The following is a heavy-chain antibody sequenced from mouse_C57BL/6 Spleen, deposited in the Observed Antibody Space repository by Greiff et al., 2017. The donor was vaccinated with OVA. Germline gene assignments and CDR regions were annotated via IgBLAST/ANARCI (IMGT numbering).Heavy chain of an antibody. D-gene: IGHD2-5*01. Sequence: EVKLMESGPGLVKPSQSLSLTCSVTGYSITSGYYWNWIRQFPGNKLEWMGYISYDGSNNYNPSLKNRISITRDTSKNQFFLKLNSVTTEDTATYYCARDLDSNYEGGTSAMDYWGQGTSVTVSS. CDR2: ISYDGSN. V-gene: IGHV3-6*01. J-gene: IGHJ4*01. CDR3: ARDLDSNYEGGTSAMDY. CDR1: GYSITSGYY.